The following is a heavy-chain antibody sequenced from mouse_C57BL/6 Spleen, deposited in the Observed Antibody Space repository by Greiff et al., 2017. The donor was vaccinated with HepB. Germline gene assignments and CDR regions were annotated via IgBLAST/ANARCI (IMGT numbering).Heavy chain of an antibody. CDR2: IRLKSDNYAT. D-gene: IGHD2-4*01. Sequence: EVKLEESGGGLVQPGGSMKLSCVASGFTFSNYWMNWVRQSPEKGLEWVAQIRLKSDNYATHYAESVKGRFTISRDDSKSSVYLQMNNLRAEDTGIYYCTIIYYDYDEDYWGQGTTLTVSS. CDR3: TIIYYDYDEDY. V-gene: IGHV6-3*01. J-gene: IGHJ2*01. CDR1: GFTFSNYW.